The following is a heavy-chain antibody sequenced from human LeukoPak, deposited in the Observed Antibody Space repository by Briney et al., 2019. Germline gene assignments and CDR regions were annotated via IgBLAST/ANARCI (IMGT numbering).Heavy chain of an antibody. D-gene: IGHD3-10*01. Sequence: PGGSLRLSCAASGFTFSSYSMNWVRQAPGKGLEWVSSISSSSTYIYYADSVKGRFTISRDNAKNSLYMQMNTLRAEDTAVYYCARAPMARPGKGPKSSFWFDPWGQGTLVTVSS. CDR2: ISSSSTYI. CDR1: GFTFSSYS. CDR3: ARAPMARPGKGPKSSFWFDP. V-gene: IGHV3-21*01. J-gene: IGHJ5*02.